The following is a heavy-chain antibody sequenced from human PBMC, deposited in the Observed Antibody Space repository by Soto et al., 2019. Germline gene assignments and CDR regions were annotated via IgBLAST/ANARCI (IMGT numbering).Heavy chain of an antibody. CDR1: GYRFTSFC. J-gene: IGHJ4*02. V-gene: IGHV5-51*01. D-gene: IGHD6-13*01. Sequence: PGESLKISCKGSGYRFTSFCIGWVRQMPGKGLEWMGIIYPGDCDARYSPCFQGQVTISADESSNTAYLQWSSLKASDTAMYFGAGEGYSSSWYPDSWGQGTQVTVSS. CDR3: AGEGYSSSWYPDS. CDR2: IYPGDCDA.